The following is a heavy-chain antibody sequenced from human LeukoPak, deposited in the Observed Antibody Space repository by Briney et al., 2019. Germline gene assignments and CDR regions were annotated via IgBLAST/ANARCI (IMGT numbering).Heavy chain of an antibody. V-gene: IGHV3-30*18. CDR1: GFTFSSYG. Sequence: PGGSLRLSCAASGFTFSSYGMHWVRQAPGKGLEWVAVISYDGSNKYYADSVKGRFTISRDNSKDTLYLQMNSLRAEDTAVYYRAKDRNQGIRAAAFDYWGQGTLVTVSS. J-gene: IGHJ4*02. D-gene: IGHD6-13*01. CDR2: ISYDGSNK. CDR3: AKDRNQGIRAAAFDY.